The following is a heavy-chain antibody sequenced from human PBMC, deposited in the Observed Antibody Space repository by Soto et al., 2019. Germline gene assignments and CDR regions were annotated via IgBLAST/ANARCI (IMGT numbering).Heavy chain of an antibody. Sequence: SETLSLTCAVSGGSISSSNWWSWVRQPPGKGLEWIGEIYHSGSTNYNPSLKSRVTISVDKSKNQFSLKLSSVTAADTAVYYCASTLSGSYPFDYWGQGTLVTVS. CDR2: IYHSGST. J-gene: IGHJ4*02. D-gene: IGHD1-26*01. V-gene: IGHV4-4*02. CDR3: ASTLSGSYPFDY. CDR1: GGSISSSNW.